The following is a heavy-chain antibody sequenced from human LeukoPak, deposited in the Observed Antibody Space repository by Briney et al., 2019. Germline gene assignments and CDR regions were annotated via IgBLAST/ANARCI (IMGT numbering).Heavy chain of an antibody. D-gene: IGHD6-19*01. CDR2: INHSGST. CDR1: GGSFSGYY. V-gene: IGHV4-34*01. J-gene: IGHJ4*02. CDR3: ARWYSSGWYFDY. Sequence: SETLSLTCAVYGGSFSGYYWSWIRQPPGKGLEWIGEINHSGSTNYNPSLKSRVTISVDTSKNQFSLKLSSVTAADTAVYYCARWYSSGWYFDYWGQGTLVTVSS.